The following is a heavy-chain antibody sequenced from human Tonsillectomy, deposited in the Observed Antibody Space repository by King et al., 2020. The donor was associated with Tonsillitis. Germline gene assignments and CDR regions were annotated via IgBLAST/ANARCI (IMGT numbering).Heavy chain of an antibody. CDR3: AKGDYDFWNNLEGYFDY. V-gene: IGHV3-9*01. D-gene: IGHD3-3*01. CDR2: ISWNSGSI. Sequence: DVQLVESGGGLVQPGRSLRLSCAASGFTFDDYAMHWVRQAPGKGLEWVSSISWNSGSIAYADSVRGRFTISTDNAKNSLYLQMNSLKAEDTALYYCAKGDYDFWNNLEGYFDYWGQGTLVTVSS. CDR1: GFTFDDYA. J-gene: IGHJ4*02.